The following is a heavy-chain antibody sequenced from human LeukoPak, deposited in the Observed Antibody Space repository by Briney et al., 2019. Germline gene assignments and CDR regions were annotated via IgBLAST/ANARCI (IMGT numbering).Heavy chain of an antibody. J-gene: IGHJ4*02. CDR1: GGSISSGGYY. D-gene: IGHD3-16*01. Sequence: SETLSLTCTVSGGSISSGGYYWNWIRQHPGKGLEWIGYIYYSGSTYYNPSLKSRVTISVATSENQFSLKLSSVTAADTAVYYCAREVAFGGGGFDYWGQGTLVTVSS. CDR2: IYYSGST. V-gene: IGHV4-31*03. CDR3: AREVAFGGGGFDY.